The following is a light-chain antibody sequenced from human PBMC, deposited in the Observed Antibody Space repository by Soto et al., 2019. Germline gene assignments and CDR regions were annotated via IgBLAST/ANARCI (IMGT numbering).Light chain of an antibody. Sequence: QSFLTQPASVSGSPGQSITISCTGTSSDVGRYNYVSWYQQHPGKAPKLMIYAVSNRPSGVSNRFSGSKSGNTATLTISGLQAEDEADYYCCSYTVSGTYVFGTGTKVTVL. V-gene: IGLV2-14*01. CDR1: SSDVGRYNY. CDR2: AVS. CDR3: CSYTVSGTYV. J-gene: IGLJ1*01.